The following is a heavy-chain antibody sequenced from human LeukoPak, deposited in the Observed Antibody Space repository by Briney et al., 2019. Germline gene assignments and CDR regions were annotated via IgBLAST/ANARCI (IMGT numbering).Heavy chain of an antibody. V-gene: IGHV4-61*02. CDR3: ARSGYNLITTGWFDP. J-gene: IGHJ5*02. CDR2: IYTSGST. Sequence: SQTLSLTCTVSGGSISSGSYYWSWIRQPAGKGLEWIGRIYTSGSTNYNPSLKSRVTISVDTSKNQFSLKLSSVTAADTAVYYCARSGYNLITTGWFDPWGQGTLVTVSS. CDR1: GGSISSGSYY. D-gene: IGHD3-3*01.